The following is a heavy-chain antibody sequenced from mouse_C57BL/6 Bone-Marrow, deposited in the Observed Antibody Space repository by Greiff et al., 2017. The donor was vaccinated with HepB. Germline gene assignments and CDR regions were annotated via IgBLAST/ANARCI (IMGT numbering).Heavy chain of an antibody. CDR1: GYTFTDYE. V-gene: IGHV1-15*01. D-gene: IGHD1-1*01. Sequence: QVQLQQSGAELVRPGASVTLSCKASGYTFTDYEMHWVKQTPVHGLEWIGAIDPETGGTAYNQKFKGKAILTADNSSSTAYMELRSLTSEDSAVYYCTRSDTTVVVFDYWGQGTTLTVSS. CDR3: TRSDTTVVVFDY. CDR2: IDPETGGT. J-gene: IGHJ2*01.